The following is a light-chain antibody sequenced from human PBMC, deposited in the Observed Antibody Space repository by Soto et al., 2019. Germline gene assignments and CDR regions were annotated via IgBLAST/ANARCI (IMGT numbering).Light chain of an antibody. CDR2: KVS. V-gene: IGKV2-30*01. CDR1: QGLVYGNGYTF. CDR3: LQYTHWPHT. Sequence: DVVLPQSPLSLPVTLGQPASISCRSSQGLVYGNGYTFLSWFFQRPGQSPRRLIYKVSNRDSGVPERFSGRLSGPDFTLHISRVEGEDVGVYYCLQYTHWPHTFRQGTKLEIK. J-gene: IGKJ2*01.